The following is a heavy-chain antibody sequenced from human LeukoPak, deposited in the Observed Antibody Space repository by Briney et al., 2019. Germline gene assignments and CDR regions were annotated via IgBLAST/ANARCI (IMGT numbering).Heavy chain of an antibody. CDR1: GFTFSSYT. CDR2: ISSGSRYI. D-gene: IGHD6-19*01. J-gene: IGHJ4*02. Sequence: GGSLRLSCAASGFTFSSYTMNWVRQAPGKGLQWVSSISSGSRYIFYADSLKGRFTISRDNAKNSLYLQMTSLRAEDTAVYYCARDHGTVAGRWATDSDYWGQGTLVTVSS. V-gene: IGHV3-21*01. CDR3: ARDHGTVAGRWATDSDY.